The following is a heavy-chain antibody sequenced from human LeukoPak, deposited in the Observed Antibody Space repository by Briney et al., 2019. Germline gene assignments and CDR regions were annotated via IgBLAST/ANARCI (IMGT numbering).Heavy chain of an antibody. V-gene: IGHV3-64*01. CDR3: ARDPGSGSYHYYFDC. Sequence: PGGSLRLSCAASGFTISSYAMHWVRQAPGKGLEYGSAISSNGGSTYYANSVKGRFTISRDNSKNTLYLQMGSLRAEDMAVYYCARDPGSGSYHYYFDCWGHGTLVTVSS. D-gene: IGHD1-26*01. J-gene: IGHJ4*01. CDR1: GFTISSYA. CDR2: ISSNGGST.